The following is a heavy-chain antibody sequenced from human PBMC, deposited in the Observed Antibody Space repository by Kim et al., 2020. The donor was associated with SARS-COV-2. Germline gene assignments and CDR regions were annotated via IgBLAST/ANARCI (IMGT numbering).Heavy chain of an antibody. J-gene: IGHJ3*02. D-gene: IGHD3-3*01. V-gene: IGHV7-4-1*02. CDR2: INTNTGNP. CDR3: ARDRRTTIFGVVIRNDAFDI. Sequence: ASVKVSCKASRYTFTSYAMNWVRQAPGQGLEWMGWINTNTGNPTYAQGFTGRFVFSLDTSVSTAYLQISSLKAEDTAVYYCARDRRTTIFGVVIRNDAFDIWGQGTMVTVSS. CDR1: RYTFTSYA.